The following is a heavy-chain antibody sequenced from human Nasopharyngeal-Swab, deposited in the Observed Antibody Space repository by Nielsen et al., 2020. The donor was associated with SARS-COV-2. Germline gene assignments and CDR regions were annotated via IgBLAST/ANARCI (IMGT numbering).Heavy chain of an antibody. J-gene: IGHJ4*02. CDR2: ISSSSSYI. CDR1: GFTFSSYS. Sequence: GESLKISCAASGFTFSSYSMNWVRQAPGKGLEWVSSISSSSSYIYYADSVKGRFTISRDNAKNTLYLQMNSLRAEDTAVYYCARGDWTGTTPFDYWGQGTLVPVSS. D-gene: IGHD1-7*01. V-gene: IGHV3-21*01. CDR3: ARGDWTGTTPFDY.